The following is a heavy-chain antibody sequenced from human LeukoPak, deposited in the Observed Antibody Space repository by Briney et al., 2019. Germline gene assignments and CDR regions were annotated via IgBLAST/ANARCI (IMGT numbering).Heavy chain of an antibody. J-gene: IGHJ4*02. CDR2: IDHSGST. CDR3: ARAADILTRTYDY. CDR1: GGSFSGYY. V-gene: IGHV4-34*01. Sequence: SETLSLTCAVYGGSFSGYYWSWIRQPPGKGLEWIGEIDHSGSTNYNPSLKSRVTISVDTSKNQFSLKLSSVTAADTAVYYCARAADILTRTYDYWGQGTLVTVSS. D-gene: IGHD3-9*01.